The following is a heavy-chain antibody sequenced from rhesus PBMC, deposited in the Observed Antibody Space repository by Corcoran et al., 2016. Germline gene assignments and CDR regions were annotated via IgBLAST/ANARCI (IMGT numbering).Heavy chain of an antibody. D-gene: IGHD7-45*01. CDR3: ARGTGEFDY. J-gene: IGHJ4*01. V-gene: IGHV4S11*01. Sequence: QVQLQESGPGLVKPSETLSLTCAVSGGSISDDYYWSWIRQPPGKGLEWIGYIYGSGSSTNYNPSLKSRVTLSVDTSKNQLSLKLSSVTTADTAVYYCARGTGEFDYWGQGVLVTVSS. CDR1: GGSISDDYY. CDR2: IYGSGSST.